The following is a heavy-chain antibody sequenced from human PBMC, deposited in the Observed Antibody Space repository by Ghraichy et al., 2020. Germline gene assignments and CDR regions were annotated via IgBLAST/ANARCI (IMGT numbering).Heavy chain of an antibody. D-gene: IGHD2-2*01. CDR1: GDSVSSISAA. CDR2: TYYRSTWYT. Sequence: SQTLSLTCALSGDSVSSISAAWNWFRQSPSRGLEWLGRTYYRSTWYTDYAPSVRSRVTINSDTSKNQFSLQLSSVTPEDTAVYYCARGPAAIDYWGQGTLVTVAS. CDR3: ARGPAAIDY. J-gene: IGHJ4*02. V-gene: IGHV6-1*01.